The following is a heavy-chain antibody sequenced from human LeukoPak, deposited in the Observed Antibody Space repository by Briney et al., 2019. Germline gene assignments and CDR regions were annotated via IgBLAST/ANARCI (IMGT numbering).Heavy chain of an antibody. CDR3: AREQRLRGRGIAAAGTFDY. Sequence: ASVKVSCKASGYTFTGYYMHWVRQAPGQGLEWTGRINPNSGGTNYAQKFQGRVTMTRDTSISTAYMELSRLRSDDTAVYYCAREQRLRGRGIAAAGTFDYWGQGTLVTVSS. CDR2: INPNSGGT. J-gene: IGHJ4*02. D-gene: IGHD6-25*01. CDR1: GYTFTGYY. V-gene: IGHV1-2*06.